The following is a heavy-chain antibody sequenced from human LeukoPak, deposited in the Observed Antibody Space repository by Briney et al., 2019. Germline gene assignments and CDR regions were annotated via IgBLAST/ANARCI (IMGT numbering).Heavy chain of an antibody. CDR1: GGSISSYY. CDR3: ARDGIAAVYD. V-gene: IGHV4-4*07. J-gene: IGHJ4*02. D-gene: IGHD6-13*01. Sequence: PSETLSLTCTVSGGSISSYYWSRIRQPAGKGLEWIGSIYYSGSTYYNPSLKSRVTISVDTSKNQFSLKLSSVTAADTAVYYCARDGIAAVYDWGQGTLVTVSS. CDR2: IYYSGST.